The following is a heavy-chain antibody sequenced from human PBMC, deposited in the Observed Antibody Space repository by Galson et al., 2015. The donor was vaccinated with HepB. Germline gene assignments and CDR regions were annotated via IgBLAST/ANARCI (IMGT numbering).Heavy chain of an antibody. D-gene: IGHD1-7*01. CDR2: ISTHSGDT. CDR3: AGDRNYIGDY. Sequence: SVKVSCKASGYTFTSNGLSWVRQAPGQGLEWMGWISTHSGDTKSAQKLQGRLLMTTDTSTATAYMELRSLTSDDTAVYYCAGDRNYIGDYCGQGTLVTGSA. CDR1: GYTFTSNG. J-gene: IGHJ4*02. V-gene: IGHV1-18*01.